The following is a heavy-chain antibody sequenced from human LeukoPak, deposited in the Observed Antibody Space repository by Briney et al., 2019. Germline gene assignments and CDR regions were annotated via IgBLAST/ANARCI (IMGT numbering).Heavy chain of an antibody. J-gene: IGHJ3*01. D-gene: IGHD2-21*01. Sequence: GGSLRLSCAAPGYRFINNWMSWVRQAPGKGLEWVANIKQDGSEKYYVDSVKGRFTISRDNAKSSLYLQMSSLRAEDTAIYYCARDRVGDSDAFDVWGQGTVVTVSS. CDR3: ARDRVGDSDAFDV. CDR2: IKQDGSEK. CDR1: GYRFINNW. V-gene: IGHV3-7*01.